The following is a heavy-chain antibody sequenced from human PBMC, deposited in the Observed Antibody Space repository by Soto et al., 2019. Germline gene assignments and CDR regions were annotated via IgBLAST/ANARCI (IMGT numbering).Heavy chain of an antibody. CDR2: IIPLFGPT. CDR3: AAELGFGKLSVV. CDR1: GDTFKNCV. V-gene: IGHV1-69*01. D-gene: IGHD3-10*01. J-gene: IGHJ6*02. Sequence: QVQVVKSGVEVRRPGSSVKVSCRASGDTFKNCVISWVRQAPGQGLEWMGGIIPLFGPTDFAQRFQGRLTITTDESTTTAYMELSRLRSEDTATYYCAAELGFGKLSVVWGQGTTVIVSS.